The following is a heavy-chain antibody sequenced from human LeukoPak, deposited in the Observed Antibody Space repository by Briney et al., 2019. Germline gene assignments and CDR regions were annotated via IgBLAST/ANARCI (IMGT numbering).Heavy chain of an antibody. CDR1: GFTFSSYG. J-gene: IGHJ3*02. CDR2: ISGSGGST. V-gene: IGHV3-23*01. D-gene: IGHD2-15*01. CDR3: AKLVGYCSGGSCYDAFDT. Sequence: GGTLRLSCAASGFTFSSYGMSWVRQAPGKGLEWVSAISGSGGSTYYADSVKGRFTISRDNSKNTLYLQMNSLRAEDTAVYYCAKLVGYCSGGSCYDAFDTWGQGTMVTVSS.